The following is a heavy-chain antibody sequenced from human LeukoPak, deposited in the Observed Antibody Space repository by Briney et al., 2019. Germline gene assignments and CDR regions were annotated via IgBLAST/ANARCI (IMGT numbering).Heavy chain of an antibody. CDR1: GFTFSSYE. CDR3: ARGHYDILTGTDY. D-gene: IGHD3-9*01. CDR2: ISSSGSTI. Sequence: PGGSLRLSCAASGFTFSSYEMNWVRQAPGKGLEWVSYISSSGSTIYYADSVKGRFTLSRDNAKNSLYLQMNSLRAEDTAVYYCARGHYDILTGTDYWGQGTLVTVSS. J-gene: IGHJ4*02. V-gene: IGHV3-48*03.